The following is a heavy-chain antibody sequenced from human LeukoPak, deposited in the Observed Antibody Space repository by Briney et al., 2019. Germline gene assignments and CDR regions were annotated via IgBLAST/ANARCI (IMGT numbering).Heavy chain of an antibody. J-gene: IGHJ6*02. V-gene: IGHV1-46*01. D-gene: IGHD4-17*01. CDR1: GYTFTSYY. Sequence: ASVKVSCKASGYTFTSYYMHWVRQAPGQGLEWMGIINPSGGSTSYAQKFQGRVTMTEDTSTDTAYMELSSLRSEDTAVYYCATDRRYTVPYYGMDVWGQGTTVTVSS. CDR2: INPSGGST. CDR3: ATDRRYTVPYYGMDV.